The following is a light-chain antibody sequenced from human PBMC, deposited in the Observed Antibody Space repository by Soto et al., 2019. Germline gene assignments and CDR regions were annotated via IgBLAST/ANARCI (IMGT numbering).Light chain of an antibody. Sequence: SYELTQPSSVSVSPGQTARITCSGDVLAKKYARWFQQKPGQAPVLVIYQDSDRPSGIPERFSGSSSGTTVTLTISGAQVEDEADYYCYSAADNTWVFGGGTKLTVL. CDR1: VLAKKY. CDR3: YSAADNTWV. J-gene: IGLJ3*02. CDR2: QDS. V-gene: IGLV3-27*01.